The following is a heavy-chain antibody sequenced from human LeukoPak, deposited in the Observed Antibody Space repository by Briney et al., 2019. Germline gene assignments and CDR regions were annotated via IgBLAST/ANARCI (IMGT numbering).Heavy chain of an antibody. J-gene: IGHJ3*02. CDR2: INPNSGGT. CDR3: ARDLYSGHEGNAFDI. Sequence: ASVTVSCKASGYTFTGYFMHWVGQPPGQGLDGMGWINPNSGGTNYAQKFQGRVTMTRDTSISTAYMELSRLRSDDTAVYYCARDLYSGHEGNAFDIWGQGTMVTVSS. D-gene: IGHD5-12*01. CDR1: GYTFTGYF. V-gene: IGHV1-2*02.